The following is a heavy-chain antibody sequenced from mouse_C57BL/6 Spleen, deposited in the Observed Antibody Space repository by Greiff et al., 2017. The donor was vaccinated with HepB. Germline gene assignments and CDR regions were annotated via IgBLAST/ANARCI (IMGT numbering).Heavy chain of an antibody. CDR2: IDPSDSYT. D-gene: IGHD1-1*01. CDR3: ASITTVVPWYFDV. J-gene: IGHJ1*03. Sequence: QVQLQQPGAELVRPGTSVKLSCKASGYTFTSYWMHWVKQRPGQGLEWIGVIDPSDSYTNYNQKFKGKATLTVDTSSSTAYMQLSSLTSEDSAVYYCASITTVVPWYFDVWGTGTTVTVSS. CDR1: GYTFTSYW. V-gene: IGHV1-59*01.